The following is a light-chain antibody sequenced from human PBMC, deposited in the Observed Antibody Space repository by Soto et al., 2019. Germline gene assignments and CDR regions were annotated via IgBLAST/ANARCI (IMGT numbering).Light chain of an antibody. V-gene: IGKV1-39*01. Sequence: DIQMTQSPSSLSASIGDRVTLTCRASQRIGTNLNWYQQRPGKAPKLLIYAVSSLQSGVSSRFSGSGSGTDFPLSINSLPREDFATYYCQQTYSAPPLFGQGTKVEIK. CDR1: QRIGTN. J-gene: IGKJ1*01. CDR3: QQTYSAPPL. CDR2: AVS.